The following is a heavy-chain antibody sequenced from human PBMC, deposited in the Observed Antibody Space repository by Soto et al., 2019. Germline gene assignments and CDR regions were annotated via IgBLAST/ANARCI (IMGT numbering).Heavy chain of an antibody. CDR2: ISDNGGTT. CDR1: EFTFSNYA. CDR3: LPYYFDY. J-gene: IGHJ4*02. V-gene: IGHV3-23*01. Sequence: RLSCAASEFTFSNYAMSWVRQAPGKGLERVSSISDNGGTTYYADSVKGRFTISRDNSKNTLYLQMNSLRAEDTAVYYYLPYYFDYWGQGTLVTVSS.